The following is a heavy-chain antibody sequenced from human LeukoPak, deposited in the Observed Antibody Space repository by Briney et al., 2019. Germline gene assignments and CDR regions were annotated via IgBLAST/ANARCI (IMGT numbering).Heavy chain of an antibody. V-gene: IGHV3-53*01. CDR3: ARDWSYRCFDY. D-gene: IGHD3-10*01. J-gene: IGHJ4*02. Sequence: GASLRLSCASSGLTVSSNYMSWVRQAAGKVVEWVSAVYINGSTYYADSVKGRFIISRNNSKNTLYLQMNSLRAEDTAVYYCARDWSYRCFDYWGQGTLVTVSS. CDR2: VYINGST. CDR1: GLTVSSNY.